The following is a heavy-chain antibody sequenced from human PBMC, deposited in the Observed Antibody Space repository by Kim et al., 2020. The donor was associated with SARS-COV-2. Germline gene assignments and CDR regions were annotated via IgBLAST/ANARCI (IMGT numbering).Heavy chain of an antibody. D-gene: IGHD6-13*01. CDR3: AKAQFPGYSRRKYLSYDLDV. CDR1: RVTFSDYG. CDR2: ISYDGNKK. V-gene: IGHV3-30*18. J-gene: IGHJ6*02. Sequence: GGSLRLSCAASRVTFSDYGMHWVRQAPGKGLEWVAVISYDGNKKYSADSVKGRFNISRDNSKNTLYLKMNSLRGEDTAVYYCAKAQFPGYSRRKYLSYDLDVWGQGTRVTGYS.